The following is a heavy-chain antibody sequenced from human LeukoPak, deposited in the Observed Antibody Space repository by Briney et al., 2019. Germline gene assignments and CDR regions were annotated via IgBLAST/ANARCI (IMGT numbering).Heavy chain of an antibody. Sequence: SETLSLTCTVSGGSISSGGYYWSWVRQHPGKGLEWIGYIYYSGSTYYNPSLKSRVTISVDMSKNQFSLKPSSVTAADTAVYYCARVEYSSLTFDYWGQGTLVTVSS. J-gene: IGHJ4*02. V-gene: IGHV4-31*03. D-gene: IGHD6-6*01. CDR2: IYYSGST. CDR3: ARVEYSSLTFDY. CDR1: GGSISSGGYY.